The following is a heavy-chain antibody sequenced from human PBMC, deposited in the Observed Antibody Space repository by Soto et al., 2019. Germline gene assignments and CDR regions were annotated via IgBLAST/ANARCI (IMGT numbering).Heavy chain of an antibody. Sequence: GGSLRLSCAASGFTFSSYAMHWVRQAPGKGLEWVAVISYDGSNKYYADSVKGRFTISRDNSKNTLYLQMNSLRAEDTAVYYCARDIGRWGYYYDSSGYHNYWGQGTLVTVSS. CDR3: ARDIGRWGYYYDSSGYHNY. CDR2: ISYDGSNK. V-gene: IGHV3-30-3*01. CDR1: GFTFSSYA. D-gene: IGHD3-22*01. J-gene: IGHJ4*02.